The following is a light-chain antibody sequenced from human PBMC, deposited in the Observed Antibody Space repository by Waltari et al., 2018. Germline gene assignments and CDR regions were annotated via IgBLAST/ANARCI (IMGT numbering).Light chain of an antibody. Sequence: QSALTQPPSASGSPGQSVTISCTGTSSDVGVYNYVSWYQQHPGKAPKLMIYEVSKRPSGVPDRFSGSKSGNTASLTVSGLQAEDEADCYCSSFADSSDLNVFGGGTKLTVL. CDR1: SSDVGVYNY. V-gene: IGLV2-8*01. CDR3: SSFADSSDLNV. CDR2: EVS. J-gene: IGLJ2*01.